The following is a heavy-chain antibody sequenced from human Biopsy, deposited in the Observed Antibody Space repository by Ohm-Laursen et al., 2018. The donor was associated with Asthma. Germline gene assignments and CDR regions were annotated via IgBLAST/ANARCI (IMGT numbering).Heavy chain of an antibody. D-gene: IGHD3-22*01. CDR1: GFTLSSYA. J-gene: IGHJ4*02. CDR3: AKLNGVYDRSGYYPDY. CDR2: ISGSGGST. Sequence: SLRLSCAAAGFTLSSYAIHWVRQAPGKGLEWVSAISGSGGSTYYADSVKGRLTISRDNSKNTLYLQMNSLRAEDTAVYYCAKLNGVYDRSGYYPDYWGQGTLVTGSS. V-gene: IGHV3-23*01.